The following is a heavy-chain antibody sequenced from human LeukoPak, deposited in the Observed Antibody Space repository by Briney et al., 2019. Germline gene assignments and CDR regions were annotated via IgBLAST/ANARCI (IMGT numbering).Heavy chain of an antibody. CDR1: GFTFTSYN. CDR3: ARGRWSFDY. J-gene: IGHJ4*02. CDR2: ISTSSSYV. Sequence: GGSLRLSCAASGFTFTSYNMNWVRQAPGKGLEWVSSISTSSSYVYYADSVKGRFTISRDNAKNSLYLQMNSLRAEDTAVYYCARGRWSFDYWGQGTLVTVSS. V-gene: IGHV3-21*01. D-gene: IGHD5-24*01.